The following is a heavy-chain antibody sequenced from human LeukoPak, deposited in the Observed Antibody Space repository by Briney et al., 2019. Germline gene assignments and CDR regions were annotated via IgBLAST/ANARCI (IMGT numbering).Heavy chain of an antibody. V-gene: IGHV3-30*03. CDR2: ISYDGSDK. Sequence: GMSLRLSCAASGFTFSSYGMHWVRQAPGKGLEWVAVISYDGSDKYSSDSVKGRFTVSRDNSKNTLYLQMNSLRAEDTAVYYCATDHGFHYGAYFDYWGQGTLVTVSS. CDR1: GFTFSSYG. CDR3: ATDHGFHYGAYFDY. J-gene: IGHJ4*02. D-gene: IGHD4-17*01.